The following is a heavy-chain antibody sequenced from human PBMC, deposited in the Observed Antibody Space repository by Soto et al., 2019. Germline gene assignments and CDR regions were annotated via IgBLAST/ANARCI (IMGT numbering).Heavy chain of an antibody. CDR1: CGSISSSSYY. Sequence: SETLSLACTFSCGSISSSSYYWGWIRQPPGKGLEWIGSIYYSGSTYYNPSLKSRVTISVDTSKNQFSLKLSSVTAADTAVYYCARTPGYWGQGTLVTVSS. V-gene: IGHV4-39*07. J-gene: IGHJ4*02. CDR3: ARTPGY. CDR2: IYYSGST.